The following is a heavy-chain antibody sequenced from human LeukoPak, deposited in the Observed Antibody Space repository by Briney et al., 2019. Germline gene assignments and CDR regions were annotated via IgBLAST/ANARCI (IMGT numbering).Heavy chain of an antibody. CDR3: AREGDYFDS. CDR1: GGSVSSGSHF. Sequence: PSETLSLTCTVSGGSVSSGSHFWTWLRQPPGKGLEWIGDIYDSGNTNYNPSLKSRVTISVGTSKNQFSLRLRSVTAADTAVYYCAREGDYFDSWGQGTLVTVSS. V-gene: IGHV4-61*01. D-gene: IGHD3-16*01. CDR2: IYDSGNT. J-gene: IGHJ4*02.